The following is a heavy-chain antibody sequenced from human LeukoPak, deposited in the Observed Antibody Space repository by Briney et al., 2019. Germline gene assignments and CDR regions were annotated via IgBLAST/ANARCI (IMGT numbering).Heavy chain of an antibody. Sequence: PSETLSLTCSVSGGSINNYYWTWIRQPPGKGLEWVGYIFEIGNTHYNPSPNSPVTVSLETSKYQISLRLNSVTAADTAVYYCARGMMPDWFDFWGQGTLVTVSS. CDR3: ARGMMPDWFDF. D-gene: IGHD2-2*01. V-gene: IGHV4-59*01. CDR1: GGSINNYY. J-gene: IGHJ5*01. CDR2: IFEIGNT.